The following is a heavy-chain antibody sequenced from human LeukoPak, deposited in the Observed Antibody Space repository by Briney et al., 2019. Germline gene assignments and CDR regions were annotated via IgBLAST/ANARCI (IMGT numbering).Heavy chain of an antibody. CDR2: INHSGST. CDR1: GGFFCGYY. V-gene: IGHV4-34*01. CDR3: ARSSGDYDFWSGYLGYYFDY. J-gene: IGHJ4*02. Sequence: SETLFITCGVYGGFFCGYYWSWMRQPAGGGREGWVEINHSGSTNYNPSLKSRVTISVGTSKNQFSLKLSSLTAAATAVYYCARSSGDYDFWSGYLGYYFDYWGQGTLVTVSS. D-gene: IGHD3-3*01.